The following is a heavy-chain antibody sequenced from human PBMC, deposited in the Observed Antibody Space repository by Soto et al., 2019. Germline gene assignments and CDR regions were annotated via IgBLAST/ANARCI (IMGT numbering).Heavy chain of an antibody. CDR2: IWYDGSNK. J-gene: IGHJ6*03. Sequence: GGSLRLSCAASGFTFSSYGMHWVRQAPGKGLEWVAVIWYDGSNKYYADSVKGRFTISRDNSKNTLYLQMNSLRAEDTAVYYCARSGILITYYGSGSSYYYYYMDVWGKGTTVTVSS. CDR1: GFTFSSYG. D-gene: IGHD3-10*01. CDR3: ARSGILITYYGSGSSYYYYYMDV. V-gene: IGHV3-33*01.